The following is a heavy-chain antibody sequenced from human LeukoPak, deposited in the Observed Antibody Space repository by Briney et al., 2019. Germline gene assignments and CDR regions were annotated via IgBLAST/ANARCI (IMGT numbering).Heavy chain of an antibody. D-gene: IGHD2-2*01. J-gene: IGHJ6*03. CDR2: INTDGSST. CDR1: GFTFSSYW. CDR3: AKSGQIVVVPAASTYYYYYYMDV. Sequence: GGSLRLSCAASGFTFSSYWMHWVRQPPGKGLVWVSRINTDGSSTSYADSVKGRFTISRDNAKNTLYLQMNSLRAEDTAVYYCAKSGQIVVVPAASTYYYYYYMDVWGKGTTVTVSS. V-gene: IGHV3-74*01.